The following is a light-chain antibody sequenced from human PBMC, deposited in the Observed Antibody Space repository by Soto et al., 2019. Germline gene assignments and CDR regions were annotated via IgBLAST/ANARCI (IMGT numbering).Light chain of an antibody. V-gene: IGKV2-28*01. CDR3: MQALQTPLT. CDR1: QRLVHDNGFYF. CDR2: LGS. J-gene: IGKJ4*01. Sequence: DVVLTQSPLSLSVTPGEPASISCRSSQRLVHDNGFYFLNWYLQKPGQSPQLLISLGSSRASGVPDRFSGSASGTDFTLIISRVEAEDVGVYYFMQALQTPLTFGGGTKVEIK.